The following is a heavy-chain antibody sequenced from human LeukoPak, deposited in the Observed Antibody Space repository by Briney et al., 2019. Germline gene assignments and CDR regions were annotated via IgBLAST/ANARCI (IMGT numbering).Heavy chain of an antibody. CDR2: ISGSGGST. V-gene: IGHV3-23*01. Sequence: PGGSLRLSCAASGFTFSTYAMSWARQAPGKGLEWVSAISGSGGSTYYADSVKGRFTISRDNSKNTLYLQMNSLRAEDTAVYYCAKGTDSSSWYSPYFDYWGQGTLVTVSS. CDR3: AKGTDSSSWYSPYFDY. D-gene: IGHD6-13*01. J-gene: IGHJ4*02. CDR1: GFTFSTYA.